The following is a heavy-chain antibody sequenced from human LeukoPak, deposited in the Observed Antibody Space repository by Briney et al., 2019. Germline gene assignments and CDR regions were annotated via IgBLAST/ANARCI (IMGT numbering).Heavy chain of an antibody. CDR3: ARDLDIVVVAAAVRHYGLDV. J-gene: IGHJ6*02. Sequence: ASVKVSCKASGYTFTNYGISWVRQAPGKGLEWMGWISPYTGNTNYAQKFQGRVTMTTDTSTTTAYMELRSLRSDDTAVYYCARDLDIVVVAAAVRHYGLDVWGQGTTVTVSS. D-gene: IGHD2-15*01. CDR1: GYTFTNYG. CDR2: ISPYTGNT. V-gene: IGHV1-18*01.